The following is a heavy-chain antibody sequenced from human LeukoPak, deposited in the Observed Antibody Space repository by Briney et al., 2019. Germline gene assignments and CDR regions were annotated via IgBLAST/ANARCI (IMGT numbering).Heavy chain of an antibody. V-gene: IGHV4-30-4*01. CDR3: ARVATGTVYYYYGMDV. J-gene: IGHJ6*02. CDR1: GGSFSSGDYY. D-gene: IGHD1-1*01. CDR2: IYYSGST. Sequence: SQTLSLTCTVSGGSFSSGDYYWSWIRQPPGKGLEWIGYIYYSGSTYYNPSLKSRVTISVDTSKNQFSLKLSSVTAADTAVYYCARVATGTVYYYYGMDVWGQGTTVTVSS.